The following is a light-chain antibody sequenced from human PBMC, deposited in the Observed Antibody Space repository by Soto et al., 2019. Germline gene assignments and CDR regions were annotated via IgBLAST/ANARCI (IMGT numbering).Light chain of an antibody. V-gene: IGLV2-8*01. CDR2: EVS. CDR3: NSFAGNSLI. J-gene: IGLJ2*01. CDR1: SGDIGGYNY. Sequence: QSALTQPPSASGSPGQSVTISCTGTSGDIGGYNYVSWYQHHPGKAPKLMIYEVSKRPSGVPDRFSGSKSGNTASLTVSGLQAEDEADYYCNSFAGNSLIFGGGTKLTVL.